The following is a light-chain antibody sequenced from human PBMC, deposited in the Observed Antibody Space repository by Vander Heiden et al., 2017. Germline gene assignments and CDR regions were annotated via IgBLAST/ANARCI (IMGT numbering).Light chain of an antibody. Sequence: QSVLTPPTSAYRAPRAWVTISCSGSSSNIGSNSVSWYQRLPGTAPKLLIYIDNQRPSGVPDRFSGSKSGTSASLAISGLQSEDEAEYFCAAWDDNLNGLYVFGTGTKVTVL. V-gene: IGLV1-44*01. CDR2: IDN. CDR1: SSNIGSNS. J-gene: IGLJ1*01. CDR3: AAWDDNLNGLYV.